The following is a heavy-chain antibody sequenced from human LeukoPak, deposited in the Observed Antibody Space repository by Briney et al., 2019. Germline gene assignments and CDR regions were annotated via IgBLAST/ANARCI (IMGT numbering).Heavy chain of an antibody. D-gene: IGHD2-2*01. CDR3: ARDDPLDFPGYQQYMDA. CDR2: IYTSGRT. J-gene: IGHJ6*03. V-gene: IGHV4-61*02. CDR1: GGSITSGSYY. Sequence: PSQTLSLICTVSGGSITSGSYYWGWMRQPAGKGLEWIGSIYTSGRTNYHPSLKSRVTISLDTSKNQFSLKLSSVTAADTAVYFYARDDPLDFPGYQQYMDAWGKGTTVTVSS.